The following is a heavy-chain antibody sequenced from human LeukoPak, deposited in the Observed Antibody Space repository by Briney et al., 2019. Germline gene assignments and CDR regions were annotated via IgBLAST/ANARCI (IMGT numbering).Heavy chain of an antibody. D-gene: IGHD3-10*01. CDR3: ARYKVPPHQDSSMVPGVYYYYGMDV. Sequence: SVKVSCKASGGPFSTYAISWVRQAPGQGLEWMGGIIPFFGTPSYAQKFHGRVTITADESTNTAYMEVSSLRSEDTALYYCARYKVPPHQDSSMVPGVYYYYGMDVWGLGTTVTVSS. CDR1: GGPFSTYA. J-gene: IGHJ6*02. CDR2: IIPFFGTP. V-gene: IGHV1-69*13.